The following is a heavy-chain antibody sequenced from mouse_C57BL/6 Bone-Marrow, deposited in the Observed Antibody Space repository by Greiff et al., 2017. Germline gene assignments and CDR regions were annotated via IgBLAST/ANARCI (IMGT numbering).Heavy chain of an antibody. J-gene: IGHJ1*03. CDR2: IDPSDSYT. D-gene: IGHD2-5*01. V-gene: IGHV1-69*01. Sequence: QVQLKQPGAELVMPGASVKLSCKASGYTFTSYWMHWVKQRPGQGLEWIGEIDPSDSYTNYNQKFMGKSTLTVDKSSSTAYMQLSSLTSEDSAVYYCARNYYSNYCWYFDVWGTGTTVTVSS. CDR3: ARNYYSNYCWYFDV. CDR1: GYTFTSYW.